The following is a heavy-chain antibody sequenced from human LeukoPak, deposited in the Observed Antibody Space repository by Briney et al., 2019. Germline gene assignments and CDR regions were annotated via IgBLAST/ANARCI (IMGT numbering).Heavy chain of an antibody. V-gene: IGHV4-30-4*08. CDR2: IYYSGST. CDR3: ARESAQYYYDSSGYLNRYYFDY. Sequence: SETLSLTCTVSGGSISSGDYYWSWIRQPPGKGLEWIGYIYYSGSTYYNPSLKSRVTISVDTSKNQFSLKLSSVTAADTAVYYCARESAQYYYDSSGYLNRYYFDYWGQGTLVTVSS. J-gene: IGHJ4*02. CDR1: GGSISSGDYY. D-gene: IGHD3-22*01.